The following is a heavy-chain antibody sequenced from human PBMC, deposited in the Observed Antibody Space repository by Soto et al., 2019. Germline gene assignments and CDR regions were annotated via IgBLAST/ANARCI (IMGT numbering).Heavy chain of an antibody. Sequence: QVQLVESGGGVVQPGRSLRLSCAASGFTFSSYAMHWVRQAPGKGLEWVAVISYDGSNKYYADSVKGRFTISRDNSENTLYLQMNSLRAEDTAVYYCARELGAAPLPYFDYWGQGTLVTVSS. J-gene: IGHJ4*02. CDR3: ARELGAAPLPYFDY. CDR2: ISYDGSNK. V-gene: IGHV3-30-3*01. D-gene: IGHD6-6*01. CDR1: GFTFSSYA.